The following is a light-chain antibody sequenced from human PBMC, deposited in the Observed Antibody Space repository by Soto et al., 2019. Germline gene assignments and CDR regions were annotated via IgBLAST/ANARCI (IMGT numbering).Light chain of an antibody. Sequence: EILMTHSPATLSFSPLYRSTLSCRASQSVSNNLAWYQQRPGQAPRLLIYGASTRATGIPARFSGSGSGTEFTLTISSLQSEDFAVYYCQQYNDWPPWTFGQGTKVDIK. CDR3: QQYNDWPPWT. CDR2: GAS. J-gene: IGKJ1*01. V-gene: IGKV3-15*01. CDR1: QSVSNN.